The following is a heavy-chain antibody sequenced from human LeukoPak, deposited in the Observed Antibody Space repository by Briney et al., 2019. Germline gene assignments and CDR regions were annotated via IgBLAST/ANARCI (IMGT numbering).Heavy chain of an antibody. CDR2: ISGNGGST. Sequence: RGSLRLSCAASALTRDNYAMSWVRHAPGKVMESVSAISGNGGSTYHADSVKGRFTISRDNSNNTLYLQKNSLRSDDPALYHCARSPIAVARDVFDIWGQGTVVTVSS. D-gene: IGHD6-19*01. J-gene: IGHJ3*02. V-gene: IGHV3-23*01. CDR3: ARSPIAVARDVFDI. CDR1: ALTRDNYA.